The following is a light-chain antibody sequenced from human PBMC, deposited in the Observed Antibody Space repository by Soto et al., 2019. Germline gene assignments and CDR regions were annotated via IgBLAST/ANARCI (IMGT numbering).Light chain of an antibody. CDR2: GAS. V-gene: IGKV3-20*01. CDR3: QQYGSSGT. CDR1: QSVSNNY. Sequence: EIVLSPSPGTLSLSPVERAPLSCRASQSVSNNYLAWYQQKPGQAPRLLIYGASNRATGIPDRFSGSGSGTDFTLTISRLEPEEFAVYDCQQYGSSGTFGQGTKVDIK. J-gene: IGKJ1*01.